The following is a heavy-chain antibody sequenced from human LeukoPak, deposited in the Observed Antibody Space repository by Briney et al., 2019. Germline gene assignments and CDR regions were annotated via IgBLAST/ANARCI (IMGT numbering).Heavy chain of an antibody. V-gene: IGHV1-8*01. J-gene: IGHJ4*02. CDR3: ARSLASYYYDSSGYYWFDY. CDR1: GYTFTSYD. CDR2: MNPNSGNT. Sequence: ASVKLSCKASGYTFTSYDINWVRQGPGQGLEWMGWMNPNSGNTGYAQKFQGRVTMTRNTSISTAYMELSSLRSEDTAVYYCARSLASYYYDSSGYYWFDYWGQGTLVTVSS. D-gene: IGHD3-22*01.